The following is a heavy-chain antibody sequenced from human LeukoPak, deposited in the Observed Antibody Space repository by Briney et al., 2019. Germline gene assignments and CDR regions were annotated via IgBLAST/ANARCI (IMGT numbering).Heavy chain of an antibody. D-gene: IGHD3/OR15-3a*01. CDR2: IKQDGSEK. Sequence: GGSLRLSCAASGFTFSSYGMSWVRQAPGKGLEWVANIKQDGSEKYYVDSVKGRFTISRDNAKNSLYLQMNSLRAEDTAVYYCARRDYYFDYWGQGTLVTVSS. V-gene: IGHV3-7*01. J-gene: IGHJ4*02. CDR1: GFTFSSYG. CDR3: ARRDYYFDY.